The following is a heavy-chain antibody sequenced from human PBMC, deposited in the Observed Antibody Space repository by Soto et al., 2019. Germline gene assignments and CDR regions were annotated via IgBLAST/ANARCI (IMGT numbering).Heavy chain of an antibody. J-gene: IGHJ6*02. D-gene: IGHD5-12*01. CDR1: GFSFTSYW. CDR3: ARRGGYNTGYYYYGMDV. Sequence: PGESLKISCKGSGFSFTSYWIGWVRQMPGKGLEWMGIIYPGDSDTRYSPSFQGQVTISADKSISTAYLQWSSLKASDTAMYYCARRGGYNTGYYYYGMDVWGQGTTVTVSS. V-gene: IGHV5-51*01. CDR2: IYPGDSDT.